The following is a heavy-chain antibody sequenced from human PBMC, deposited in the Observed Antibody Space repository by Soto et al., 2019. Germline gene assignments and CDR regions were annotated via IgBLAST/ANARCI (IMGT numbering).Heavy chain of an antibody. J-gene: IGHJ6*02. CDR3: ARGSHCGGDCYSGYYYYYGMDV. CDR2: MYYSGST. CDR1: GGSVSSGRNY. V-gene: IGHV4-61*01. Sequence: SETLSLTCTVSGGSVSSGRNYWNWIRQPPGKGLERIGYMYYSGSTNYNPSLKSRVTISVDTSKNQFSLKLTSVTAADTAVYYCARGSHCGGDCYSGYYYYYGMDVWGQGTTVTVSS. D-gene: IGHD2-21*02.